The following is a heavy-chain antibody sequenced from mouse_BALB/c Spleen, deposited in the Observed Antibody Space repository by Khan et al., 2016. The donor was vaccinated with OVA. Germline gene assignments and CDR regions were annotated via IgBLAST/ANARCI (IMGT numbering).Heavy chain of an antibody. D-gene: IGHD2-12*01. CDR1: GDSITSGY. Sequence: EVQLQESGPSLVKPSQTLSLTCSVTGDSITSGYWNWIRKFPGNKLEYMGYIIYTGYTYYNPSLKSRISITRHTSKNQYNRLLSSVTDEDTATCYCARSTYRYAFVYWGQGTLVTVSA. J-gene: IGHJ3*01. V-gene: IGHV3-8*02. CDR3: ARSTYRYAFVY. CDR2: IIYTGYT.